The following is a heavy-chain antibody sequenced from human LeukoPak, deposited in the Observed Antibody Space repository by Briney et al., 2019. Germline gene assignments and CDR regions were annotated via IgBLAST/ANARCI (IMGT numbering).Heavy chain of an antibody. CDR1: VGSFSGYY. D-gene: IGHD6-19*01. Sequence: SETLSLTCAVYVGSFSGYYWSWIRQPPGKGLEWIGELNQSGSTNYNPYLTSRVTISVDTSKNQFPLKLSSVTAADTAVYYCAIIAVAGRGPDYWGQGTRVTVSS. J-gene: IGHJ4*02. CDR2: LNQSGST. V-gene: IGHV4-34*01. CDR3: AIIAVAGRGPDY.